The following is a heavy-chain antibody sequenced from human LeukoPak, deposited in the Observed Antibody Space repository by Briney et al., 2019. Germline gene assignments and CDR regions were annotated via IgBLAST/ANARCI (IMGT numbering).Heavy chain of an antibody. J-gene: IGHJ4*02. CDR3: AKGFYGSENYYSLFDY. V-gene: IGHV3-23*01. D-gene: IGHD3-10*01. Sequence: PGGSLRLSCGASGFTFSEYGMNWVRQAPGKGLEWVSSILRSGEGTYYADSVKGRFTISRDNSKNTLYLQMNSLRAEDTAVYYCAKGFYGSENYYSLFDYWGQGTLVTVSS. CDR2: ILRSGEGT. CDR1: GFTFSEYG.